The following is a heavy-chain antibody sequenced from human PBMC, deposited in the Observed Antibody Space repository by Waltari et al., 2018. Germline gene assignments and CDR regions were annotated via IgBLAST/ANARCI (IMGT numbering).Heavy chain of an antibody. CDR3: VRGKMYSRPYFDY. J-gene: IGHJ4*02. D-gene: IGHD6-13*01. CDR1: GESFIGYY. V-gene: IGHV4-34*01. Sequence: QMQLQQWGAGLLKPSETLSLTCAVSGESFIGYYWNWIRQPPGRGLEWIGEIHHSGSINYHPSLESRITISQDMSKNQFSLKLTSVTAADSAVYYCVRGKMYSRPYFDYWGQGTLVTVSS. CDR2: IHHSGSI.